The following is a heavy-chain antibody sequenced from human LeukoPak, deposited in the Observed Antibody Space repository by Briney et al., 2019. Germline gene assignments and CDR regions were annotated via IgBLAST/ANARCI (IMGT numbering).Heavy chain of an antibody. CDR1: GGSISSGGYY. J-gene: IGHJ6*04. Sequence: SETLSLTCTVSGGSISSGGYYWSWIRQHPGKGLEWIGYIYYSGSTYYNPSLKSRVTISVDTSKNQFSLKLSSVTAADTAVYYCARSRDYDFWSGTPENYGMDVGGKGTTVTVSS. CDR3: ARSRDYDFWSGTPENYGMDV. CDR2: IYYSGST. D-gene: IGHD3-3*01. V-gene: IGHV4-31*03.